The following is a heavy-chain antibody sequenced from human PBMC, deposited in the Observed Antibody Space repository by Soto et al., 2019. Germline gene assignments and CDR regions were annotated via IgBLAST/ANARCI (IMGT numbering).Heavy chain of an antibody. CDR3: ARLIGNSWLDS. J-gene: IGHJ5*01. CDR1: GDSVSTNSAT. CDR2: TYYRSNWYT. Sequence: SQNLSLTCAISGDSVSTNSATWDWIRQSPSRGLEWLGRTYYRSNWYTDYTVSLKGRITISPDTSNKQLSLHQNSVTPDDSVVYYCARLIGNSWLDSWGQGTLVTVSS. V-gene: IGHV6-1*01. D-gene: IGHD2-8*01.